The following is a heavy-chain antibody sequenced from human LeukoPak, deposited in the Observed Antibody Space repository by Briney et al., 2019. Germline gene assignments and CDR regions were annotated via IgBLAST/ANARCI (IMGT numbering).Heavy chain of an antibody. CDR3: ARRRYSSSPNWFDP. V-gene: IGHV4-38-2*02. J-gene: IGHJ5*02. CDR2: IYHSGST. CDR1: GYSISSGYY. Sequence: TASETLSLTCTVSGYSISSGYYWGWIRQPPGKGLEWIGSIYHSGSTYYNPSLKSRVTISVDTSKNQFSLKLSSVTAADTAVYYCARRRYSSSPNWFDPWGQGTLVTVSS. D-gene: IGHD6-13*01.